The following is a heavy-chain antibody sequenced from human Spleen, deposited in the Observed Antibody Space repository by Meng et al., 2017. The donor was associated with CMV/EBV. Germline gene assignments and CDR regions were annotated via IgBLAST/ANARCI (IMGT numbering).Heavy chain of an antibody. D-gene: IGHD2-2*02. J-gene: IGHJ3*02. Sequence: ASVKVSCKTSGYTFTSYYIHWVRQAPGQGLEWMGWINPNSGGTNYAQKFQGRVTMTRDTSISTAYMELSRLRSDDTAVYYCARWIVVVPAAIGIDDAFDIWGQGTMVTVSS. V-gene: IGHV1-2*02. CDR1: GYTFTSYY. CDR3: ARWIVVVPAAIGIDDAFDI. CDR2: INPNSGGT.